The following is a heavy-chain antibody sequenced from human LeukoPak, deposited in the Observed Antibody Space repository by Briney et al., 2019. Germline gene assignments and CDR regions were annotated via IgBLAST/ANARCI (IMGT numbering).Heavy chain of an antibody. J-gene: IGHJ6*03. CDR3: ARDLFGVVASYYMDV. CDR2: ISAYNGNT. Sequence: ASVKVSCKASGYTFTSYGISWVRQAPRQGLEWMGWISAYNGNTNYAQKLQGKVTMTTDTSTSIAYMELRSLRSDDTAVYYCARDLFGVVASYYMDVWGKGTTVTVSS. CDR1: GYTFTSYG. D-gene: IGHD3-22*01. V-gene: IGHV1-18*01.